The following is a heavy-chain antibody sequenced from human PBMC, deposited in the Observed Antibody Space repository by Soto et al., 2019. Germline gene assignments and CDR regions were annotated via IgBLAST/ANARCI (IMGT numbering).Heavy chain of an antibody. V-gene: IGHV3-23*01. Sequence: GSLRLSCAASGFTFSNYAMSWVRQAPGKGLEWVSSITGSGDYTYYADSVKGRFTISRDNSKNTLYLQMNSLRAEDTAVYYCAKARYYDSTGYLYYFDYWGQGTLVTVSS. CDR1: GFTFSNYA. D-gene: IGHD3-22*01. J-gene: IGHJ4*02. CDR3: AKARYYDSTGYLYYFDY. CDR2: ITGSGDYT.